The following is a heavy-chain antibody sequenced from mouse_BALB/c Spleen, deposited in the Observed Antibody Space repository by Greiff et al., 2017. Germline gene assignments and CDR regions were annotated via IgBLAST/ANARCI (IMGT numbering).Heavy chain of an antibody. V-gene: IGHV1-7*01. CDR1: GYTFTSYW. J-gene: IGHJ4*01. CDR3: ARALLTGAMDD. Sequence: VQLQQSGAELAKPGASVKMSCKASGYTFTSYWMHWVKQRPGQGLEWIGYINPSTGYTEYNQKFKDKATLTADKSSSTAYMQLSSLTSEDSAVYYCARALLTGAMDDWGQGTSVTVSS. D-gene: IGHD2-10*01. CDR2: INPSTGYT.